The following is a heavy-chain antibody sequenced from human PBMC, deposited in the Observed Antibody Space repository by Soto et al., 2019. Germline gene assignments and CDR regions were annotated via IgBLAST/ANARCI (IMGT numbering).Heavy chain of an antibody. CDR3: ARPSSHTATAGTFNY. Sequence: QVQLVQSGAEVKKPGSSVIVSCKASGGSFNRHSINWVRQAPGQGLQWVGRFIPILGLANYAQSFQGRVTITADKSTSTAYMELSSLGSDDTAVYYCARPSSHTATAGTFNYWGQGTPVTVSS. CDR1: GGSFNRHS. J-gene: IGHJ4*02. D-gene: IGHD5-18*01. CDR2: FIPILGLA. V-gene: IGHV1-69*02.